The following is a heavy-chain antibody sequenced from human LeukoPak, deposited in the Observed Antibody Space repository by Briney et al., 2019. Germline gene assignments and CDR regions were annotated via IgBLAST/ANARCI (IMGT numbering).Heavy chain of an antibody. CDR1: GFTFSDYY. D-gene: IGHD3-16*02. CDR3: ARDHRGGYDYVWGSYHRRGWFDP. J-gene: IGHJ5*02. V-gene: IGHV3-11*01. CDR2: ISSSGSTI. Sequence: PGGSLRLSCAASGFTFSDYYMSWIRQAPGKGLEWVSYISSSGSTIYYADSVKGRFTISRDNAKNSLYLQMNSLRAEDTAAYYCARDHRGGYDYVWGSYHRRGWFDPWGQGTLVTVSS.